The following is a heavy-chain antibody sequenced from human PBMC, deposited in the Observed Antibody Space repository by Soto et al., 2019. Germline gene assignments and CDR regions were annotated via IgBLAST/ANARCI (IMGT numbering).Heavy chain of an antibody. CDR1: GYTFTSYA. Sequence: ASVKVSCKASGYTFTSYAMHWVRQAPGQRLEWMGWINAGNGNTKYSQKFQGRVTITRDTSASTAYMELSSLRSEDTAVYYCVRDQNIVYVDYGGYYYYCYGLDVWGQGTTVTASS. D-gene: IGHD4-17*01. V-gene: IGHV1-3*01. CDR3: VRDQNIVYVDYGGYYYYCYGLDV. CDR2: INAGNGNT. J-gene: IGHJ6*01.